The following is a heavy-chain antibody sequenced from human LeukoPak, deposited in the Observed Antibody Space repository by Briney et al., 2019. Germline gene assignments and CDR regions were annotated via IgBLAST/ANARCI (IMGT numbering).Heavy chain of an antibody. V-gene: IGHV4-59*08. D-gene: IGHD2-15*01. J-gene: IGHJ3*02. CDR2: IYYSGST. CDR3: VRHLSAGRPAFDI. CDR1: GGSINSYY. Sequence: PPETLSLTCTVSGGSINSYYWSWIRQPPGKGLEWIGYIYYSGSTNYNPSLKSRVTISVDTSNNKFSLKLTSLTAADTAVYYCVRHLSAGRPAFDIWGQGTMVTVSS.